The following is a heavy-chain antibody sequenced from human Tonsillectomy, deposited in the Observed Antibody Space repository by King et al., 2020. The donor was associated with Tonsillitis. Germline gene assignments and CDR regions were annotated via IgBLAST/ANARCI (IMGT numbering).Heavy chain of an antibody. CDR3: ARRGIINYGMDV. V-gene: IGHV1-69*01. J-gene: IGHJ6*02. Sequence: VQLVQSGAEVKKPGSSLKVSCKASGGTFNNYGISWVRQAPGQRLEWMGGIIPIFGATNYAQKFQGRVTITADGSTRTPYMELSRLRSDDTAVYYCARRGIINYGMDVWGQGTTVIVSS. D-gene: IGHD2-15*01. CDR2: IIPIFGAT. CDR1: GGTFNNYG.